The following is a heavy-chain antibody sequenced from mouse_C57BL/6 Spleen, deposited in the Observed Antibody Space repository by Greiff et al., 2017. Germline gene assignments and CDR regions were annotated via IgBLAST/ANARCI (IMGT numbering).Heavy chain of an antibody. V-gene: IGHV3-6*01. CDR1: GYSITSGYY. CDR2: ISYDGSN. Sequence: EVQRVESGPGLVKPSQSLSLTCSVTGYSITSGYYWNWIRQFPGNKLEWMGYISYDGSNNYNPSLKNRISITRDTSKNQFFLKLNSVTTEDTATYYCARLYGSSLHWYFDVWGTGTTVTVSS. D-gene: IGHD1-1*01. CDR3: ARLYGSSLHWYFDV. J-gene: IGHJ1*03.